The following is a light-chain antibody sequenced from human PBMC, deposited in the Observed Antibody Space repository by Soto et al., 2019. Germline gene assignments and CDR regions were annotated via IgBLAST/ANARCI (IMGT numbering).Light chain of an antibody. CDR2: GAS. CDR1: QSVNSN. J-gene: IGKJ1*01. V-gene: IGKV3-15*01. Sequence: ETVMTQSPATLSVSLGERATLSCRASQSVNSNLTWYQQKLGKAPRVLIYGASTRATGIPDRFSGSGSGTEFTLTISSLQSEDFAVYYCQQYGSSPWTFGQGTKVDIK. CDR3: QQYGSSPWT.